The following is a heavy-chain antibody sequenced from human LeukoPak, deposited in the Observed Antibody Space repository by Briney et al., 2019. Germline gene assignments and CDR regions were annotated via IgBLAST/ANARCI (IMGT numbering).Heavy chain of an antibody. CDR3: AGGPRGGTDYYAG. V-gene: IGHV3-30-3*01. Sequence: GGSLRLSCAASGFTFSSYAMHWVRQAPGKGLEWVAVISYDGSNKYYADSVKGRFTISRDNSKNTLYLQMNSLRAEDTAVYYCAGGPRGGTDYYAGWGQGTLVTVSS. D-gene: IGHD3-22*01. CDR1: GFTFSSYA. J-gene: IGHJ4*02. CDR2: ISYDGSNK.